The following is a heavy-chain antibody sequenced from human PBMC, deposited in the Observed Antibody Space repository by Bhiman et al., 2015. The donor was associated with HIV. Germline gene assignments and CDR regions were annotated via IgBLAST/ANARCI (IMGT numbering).Heavy chain of an antibody. V-gene: IGHV3-53*01. CDR2: LYSSGNT. J-gene: IGHJ3*02. CDR1: GFIVSSNY. Sequence: EVQLVESGGGLVQPGGSLGLSCAASGFIVSSNYMSWVRQAPGKGLEWVSTLYSSGNTYYADSVKGRFTISRDSSKNTLYLQIDTLKAEDTAVYYCARSKLQFLAPDAFDIWGQGTMVTVSS. D-gene: IGHD5-24*01. CDR3: ARSKLQFLAPDAFDI.